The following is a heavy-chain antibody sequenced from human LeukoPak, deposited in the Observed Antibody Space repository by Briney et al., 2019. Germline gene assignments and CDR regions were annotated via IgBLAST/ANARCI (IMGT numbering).Heavy chain of an antibody. CDR3: ARGYCTNAVCSLGPTQA. D-gene: IGHD2-8*01. CDR2: FYYSGST. Sequence: ETLSLTCTVSGGSISSSSDYWGWIRQPPGKGLEYIGSFYYSGSTYYNPSLKSRVTISVDTSKNQFSLKVRSVTAADTAVYYCARGYCTNAVCSLGPTQAWGQGTLVTVSS. CDR1: GGSISSSSDY. J-gene: IGHJ4*02. V-gene: IGHV4-39*07.